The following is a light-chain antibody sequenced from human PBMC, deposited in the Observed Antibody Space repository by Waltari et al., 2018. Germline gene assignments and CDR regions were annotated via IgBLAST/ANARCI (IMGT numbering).Light chain of an antibody. Sequence: EIVLTQSPGTLSLSPGERATLSCRTSQRVSTTFLSWYQQKPGQAPRLLIYGAYHRATGLPDRFSGSGSGTDFTLTISRLEPEDFAVFYCQQYDASPPMYTFGQGTKLEIK. J-gene: IGKJ2*01. CDR1: QRVSTTF. CDR3: QQYDASPPMYT. CDR2: GAY. V-gene: IGKV3-20*01.